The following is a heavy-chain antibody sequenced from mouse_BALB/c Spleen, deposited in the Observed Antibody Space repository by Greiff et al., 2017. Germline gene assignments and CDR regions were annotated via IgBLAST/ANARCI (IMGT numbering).Heavy chain of an antibody. V-gene: IGHV14-3*02. CDR1: GFNIKDTY. CDR2: IDPANGNT. CDR3: ARRVLGRGDAMDY. Sequence: EVQLQESGAELVKPGASVKLSCTASGFNIKDTYMHWVKQRPEQGLEWIGRIDPANGNTKYDPKFQGKATITADTSSNTAYLQLSSLTSEDTAVYYCARRVLGRGDAMDYWGQGTSVTVSS. D-gene: IGHD4-1*01. J-gene: IGHJ4*01.